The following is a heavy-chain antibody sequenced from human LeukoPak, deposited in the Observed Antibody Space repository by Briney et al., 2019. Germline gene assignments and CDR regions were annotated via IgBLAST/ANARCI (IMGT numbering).Heavy chain of an antibody. Sequence: PSETLSLTCTVSGGSISSNNYYWGWIRQPPGKGLEWIGSHYYSGSAYYNPSLKSRVTISVDASKNQFSLKLSSVTAADTAVYYCARDQVGATPRQYYYYMDVWGKGTTVTVSS. J-gene: IGHJ6*03. CDR2: HYYSGSA. CDR3: ARDQVGATPRQYYYYMDV. V-gene: IGHV4-39*02. CDR1: GGSISSNNYY. D-gene: IGHD1-26*01.